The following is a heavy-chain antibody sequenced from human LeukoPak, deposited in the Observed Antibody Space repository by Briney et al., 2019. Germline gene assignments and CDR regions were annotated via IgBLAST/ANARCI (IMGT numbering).Heavy chain of an antibody. CDR3: GRVGELGY. Sequence: GGSLRLSCAASGFTFSSYWMHWVRQAPGKGLVWVSDINTDGGSARYADSVKGRFTIPRDNAKNTLYLQMNSLRAEDTAVYYCGRVGELGYWGQGTLVTVSS. CDR2: INTDGGSA. CDR1: GFTFSSYW. V-gene: IGHV3-74*01. D-gene: IGHD1-26*01. J-gene: IGHJ4*02.